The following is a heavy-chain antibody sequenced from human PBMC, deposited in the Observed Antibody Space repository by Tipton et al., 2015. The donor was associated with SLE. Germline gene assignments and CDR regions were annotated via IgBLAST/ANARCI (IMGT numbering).Heavy chain of an antibody. CDR1: GFIFSSYE. V-gene: IGHV3-48*03. Sequence: SLRLSCTASGFIFSSYEMNWVRQAPGKGLEWVSYISSSGSTIYYADSVKGRFTISRDNAKNSLYLQMNSLRVEDTAVYYCARGRAVANTWGQGTLVTVSS. D-gene: IGHD6-19*01. CDR3: ARGRAVANT. J-gene: IGHJ4*02. CDR2: ISSSGSTI.